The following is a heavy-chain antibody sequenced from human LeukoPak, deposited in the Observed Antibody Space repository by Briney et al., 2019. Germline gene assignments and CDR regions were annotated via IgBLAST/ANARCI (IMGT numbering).Heavy chain of an antibody. D-gene: IGHD2-15*01. CDR1: GFSFSSYA. CDR3: AKDGGQNRGAFDY. J-gene: IGHJ4*02. CDR2: ISGGGTDT. Sequence: GGSLRLSCAASGFSFSSYALSWVRQAPGRGLEWVSTISGGGTDTFHADSVKGRFTISRDNSKNTLYLQINGLRAEDTAIYYCAKDGGQNRGAFDYWGQGTLVTVSS. V-gene: IGHV3-23*01.